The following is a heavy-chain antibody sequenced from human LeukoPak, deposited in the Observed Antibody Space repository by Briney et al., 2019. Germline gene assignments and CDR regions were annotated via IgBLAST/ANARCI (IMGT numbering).Heavy chain of an antibody. J-gene: IGHJ4*02. CDR2: ISYDGSNK. CDR1: GFTFSSYA. V-gene: IGHV3-30-3*01. CDR3: ARSSGSFLAAGFDY. Sequence: PGGSLRLSCAASGFTFSSYAMHWVRQAPGKGLEWVAVISYDGSNKYYADSVKGRFTISRDNSKNTLYLQMNSLRAEDTAVYYCARSSGSFLAAGFDYWGQGTLVTVS. D-gene: IGHD1-26*01.